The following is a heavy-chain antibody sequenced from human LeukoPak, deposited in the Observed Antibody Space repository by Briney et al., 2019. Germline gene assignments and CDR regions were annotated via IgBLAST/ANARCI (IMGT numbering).Heavy chain of an antibody. CDR1: GLTFSSYA. CDR2: ISYDGNNK. D-gene: IGHD3-10*01. J-gene: IGHJ4*02. V-gene: IGHV3-30*04. CDR3: ARSRNYDSGKLDY. Sequence: GGSLRLSCAASGLTFSSYATHWVRQAPGKGLEWVAVISYDGNNKYYADSVKGRFTISRDNSKNTLSLQMNSLRAEDTAVYYCARSRNYDSGKLDYWGQGTLVTVSS.